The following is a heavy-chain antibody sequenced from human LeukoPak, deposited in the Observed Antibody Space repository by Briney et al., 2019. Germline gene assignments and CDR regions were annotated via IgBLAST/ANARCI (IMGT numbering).Heavy chain of an antibody. J-gene: IGHJ4*02. CDR2: IYASGST. CDR3: ATSGGYSSPFGY. Sequence: SETLSLTCTVCGGSISTYYCNWIRQPPGKGLEWIGYIYASGSTNYNPSLQSRVTISVDTSKNQFSLDLRSVTAADTAVYYCATSGGYSSPFGYWGQGTLVAVSS. CDR1: GGSISTYY. D-gene: IGHD3-10*01. V-gene: IGHV4-4*09.